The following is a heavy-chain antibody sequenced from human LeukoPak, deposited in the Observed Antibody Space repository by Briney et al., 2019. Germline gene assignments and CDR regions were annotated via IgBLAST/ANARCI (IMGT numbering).Heavy chain of an antibody. Sequence: ASVKVSCKASGFTFTNYDINWVRQASGQGLEWMGWMNPNSGNTGYTQKFQGRVAMTRDNSITTAYMELSSLRSEDTGVYYCVKESGAVFGPDYFDSWGQGTLVTVSS. CDR1: GFTFTNYD. CDR2: MNPNSGNT. CDR3: VKESGAVFGPDYFDS. V-gene: IGHV1-8*01. D-gene: IGHD6-19*01. J-gene: IGHJ4*02.